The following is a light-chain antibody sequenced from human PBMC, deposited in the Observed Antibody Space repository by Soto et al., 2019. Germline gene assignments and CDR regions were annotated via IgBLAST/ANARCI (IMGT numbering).Light chain of an antibody. Sequence: EIVLTQSPATLSLSPGERATLTCRASQSVGNFLAWYQHKPGQAPRLLIYDASIRAAGVPARFSGSGSGTDFSLTISSLEPEDFAIYYCQQRSIWPPWTFGQGTKVDIK. V-gene: IGKV3-11*01. CDR2: DAS. CDR1: QSVGNF. CDR3: QQRSIWPPWT. J-gene: IGKJ1*01.